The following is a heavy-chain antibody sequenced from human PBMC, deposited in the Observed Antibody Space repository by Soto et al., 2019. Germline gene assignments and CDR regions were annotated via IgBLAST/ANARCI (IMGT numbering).Heavy chain of an antibody. CDR3: ARDRGYCSSTSCYYQAAAVPPRDFDY. Sequence: GGSLRLSCAASGFTFSDYWMSWVRQTPGKGLEWVANMKQDGSQKYCVDSVKGRFTISRDNAKNSLYLQMNSLRAEDTAVYYCARDRGYCSSTSCYYQAAAVPPRDFDYWGQGTLVTVSS. CDR1: GFTFSDYW. CDR2: MKQDGSQK. V-gene: IGHV3-7*01. D-gene: IGHD2-2*01. J-gene: IGHJ4*02.